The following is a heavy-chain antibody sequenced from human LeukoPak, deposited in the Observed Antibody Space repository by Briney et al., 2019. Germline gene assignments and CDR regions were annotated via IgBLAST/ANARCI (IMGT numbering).Heavy chain of an antibody. CDR1: GYTLTELS. Sequence: GASVKVSCKVSGYTLTELSMHWVRQAPGKGLEWMGGFDHEDGETIYAQKFQGRVTMTEDTSTDTAYMELSSLRSEDTAVYYCATVHNWNDAAHFDYWGQGTLVTVSS. V-gene: IGHV1-24*01. CDR2: FDHEDGET. J-gene: IGHJ4*02. CDR3: ATVHNWNDAAHFDY. D-gene: IGHD1-20*01.